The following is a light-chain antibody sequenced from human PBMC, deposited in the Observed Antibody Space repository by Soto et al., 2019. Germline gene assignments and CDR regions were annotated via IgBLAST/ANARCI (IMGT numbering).Light chain of an antibody. J-gene: IGKJ3*01. CDR2: GAS. CDR1: QSVSSNS. V-gene: IGKV3-20*01. CDR3: QQYGSSFT. Sequence: EIVLTQSPGTLSLSPGERATLSCRASQSVSSNSLAWYLQKPGQAPRLLIYGASSRATGIPDRFSGSGSGTDFTLTISRLEPEDFAVYYCQQYGSSFTFGPGTKVDIK.